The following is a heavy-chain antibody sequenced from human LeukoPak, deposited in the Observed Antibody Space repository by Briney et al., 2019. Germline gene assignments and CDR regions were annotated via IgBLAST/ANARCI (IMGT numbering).Heavy chain of an antibody. CDR3: ARHLTGSSVCIEY. V-gene: IGHV4-4*09. CDR1: DGSISNYY. Sequence: LETLSLTCTVSDGSISNYYWSWIRQPPGKGLEWIGYIYTSGSTNYNPSLKSRVTISVDTSKNQFSLKLSSVTAADTAVYYCARHLTGSSVCIEYWGQGTLVTVSS. J-gene: IGHJ4*02. CDR2: IYTSGST. D-gene: IGHD2-8*02.